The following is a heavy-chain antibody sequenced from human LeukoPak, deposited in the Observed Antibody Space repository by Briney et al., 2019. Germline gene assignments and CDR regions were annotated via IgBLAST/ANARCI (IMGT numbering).Heavy chain of an antibody. CDR2: INAGNGNT. CDR1: GYTFTSYA. Sequence: AASVKVSCKASGYTFTSYAMHWVRQAPGQRLEWMGWINAGNGNTKYSQKFQGRVTITRDTSASTAYMELSSLRSEDTAVYYCAKDLRPYGSGSGYNWFDPWGQGTLVTVSS. J-gene: IGHJ5*02. V-gene: IGHV1-3*01. CDR3: AKDLRPYGSGSGYNWFDP. D-gene: IGHD3-10*01.